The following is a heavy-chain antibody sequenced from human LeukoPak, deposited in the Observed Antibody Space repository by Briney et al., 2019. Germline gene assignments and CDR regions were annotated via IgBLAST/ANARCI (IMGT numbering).Heavy chain of an antibody. CDR2: ISYDGSNK. CDR1: GFTFGSYA. J-gene: IGHJ4*02. CDR3: ARDANSIVVVVELPDY. Sequence: GGSLRLSCAASGFTFGSYAMDWVRQAPGKGLEWVAVISYDGSNKYYADSVKGRFTISRDNSKNTLYLQMNSLRAEDTAVYYCARDANSIVVVVELPDYWGQGTLVTVSS. D-gene: IGHD2-15*01. V-gene: IGHV3-30*04.